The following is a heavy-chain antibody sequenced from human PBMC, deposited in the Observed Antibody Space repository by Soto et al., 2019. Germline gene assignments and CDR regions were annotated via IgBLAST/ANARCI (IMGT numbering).Heavy chain of an antibody. Sequence: EVQLVESGGGLVQPGRSLRLSCAASGFTFDDYAMHWVRQAPGKGLEWVSGISWNSGSIGYADSVKGRFTISRDNAKNSLYLQMNSLRAEDTALYYCAKDSGYGGIPTSRWFDPWGQGTLVTVSS. J-gene: IGHJ5*02. CDR2: ISWNSGSI. V-gene: IGHV3-9*01. CDR1: GFTFDDYA. CDR3: AKDSGYGGIPTSRWFDP. D-gene: IGHD2-15*01.